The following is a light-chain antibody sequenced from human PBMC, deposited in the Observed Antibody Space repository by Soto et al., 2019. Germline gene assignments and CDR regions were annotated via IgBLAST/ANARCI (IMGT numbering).Light chain of an antibody. J-gene: IGKJ4*01. CDR1: QSVSNN. Sequence: EIVMTHSPATLSVSPGERATLSCRASQSVSNNLAWYQQKPGQAPRLLIYGASTRATAIPARFSGSGSGTELTLTIRSLQSEDFAVYYCQQYDNWPPLTFGGGNKVDIK. CDR3: QQYDNWPPLT. CDR2: GAS. V-gene: IGKV3-15*01.